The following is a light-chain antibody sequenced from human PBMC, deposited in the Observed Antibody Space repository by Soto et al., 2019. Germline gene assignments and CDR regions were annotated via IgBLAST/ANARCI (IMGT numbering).Light chain of an antibody. V-gene: IGLV4-69*01. Sequence: QLVLTQSPSASASLGASVKLTCTLSSGHSSYAIAWHQQQPEKGPRYLMKLDSDGSHTKGDAIPDGFSGSSSGAERYLTISSLQSEDEADYYCQTWGTGIHVVFGGGTKLTVL. CDR2: LDSDGSH. CDR3: QTWGTGIHVV. CDR1: SGHSSYA. J-gene: IGLJ2*01.